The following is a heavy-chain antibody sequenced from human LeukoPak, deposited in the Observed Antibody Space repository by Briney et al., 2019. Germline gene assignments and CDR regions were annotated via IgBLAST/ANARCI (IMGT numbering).Heavy chain of an antibody. CDR1: VFTFSSYE. V-gene: IGHV3-48*03. Sequence: GSLRLSCAASVFTFSSYEMNWVRQAPGKGLEWVSYISSSGSTIYYADSVKGRFTISRDNAKNSLYLQMNSLRAEDTAVYYCARARFTSYYGSGSRLGAFDIWGQGTMVTVSS. D-gene: IGHD3-10*01. CDR2: ISSSGSTI. CDR3: ARARFTSYYGSGSRLGAFDI. J-gene: IGHJ3*02.